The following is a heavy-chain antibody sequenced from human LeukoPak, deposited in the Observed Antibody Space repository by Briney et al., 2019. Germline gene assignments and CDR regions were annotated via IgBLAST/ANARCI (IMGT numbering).Heavy chain of an antibody. CDR3: AREYCSGGSCSPYDAFDI. CDR1: GGTFSSYA. V-gene: IGHV1-69*13. J-gene: IGHJ3*02. Sequence: ASVKVSCKASGGTFSSYAISWVRQAPGQGLEWMGGIIPIFGTANYAQKFQGRVTITADESTSTAYMELSSLRSEDTAVYYCAREYCSGGSCSPYDAFDIWGQGTMVTVSS. D-gene: IGHD2-15*01. CDR2: IIPIFGTA.